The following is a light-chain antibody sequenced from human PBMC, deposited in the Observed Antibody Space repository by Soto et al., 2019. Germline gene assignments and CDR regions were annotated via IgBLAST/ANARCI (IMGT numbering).Light chain of an antibody. CDR2: SNT. CDR3: AAWDDSLSGYVT. J-gene: IGLJ2*01. V-gene: IGLV1-44*01. Sequence: QSALTQPPSASGTPGQRVTISCSGSSSNIGSNPVSWYQQLPGTTPKLLIYSNTQRPSGVPDRFSGSKSGTSASLAISGLQSEDEADYYCAAWDDSLSGYVTFGGGTKLTVL. CDR1: SSNIGSNP.